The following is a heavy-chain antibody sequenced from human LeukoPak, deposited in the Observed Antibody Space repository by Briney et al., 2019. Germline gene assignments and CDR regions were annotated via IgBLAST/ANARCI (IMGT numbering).Heavy chain of an antibody. V-gene: IGHV4-59*01. CDR1: GVSISTYS. J-gene: IGHJ4*02. CDR2: ISYSGST. Sequence: PSETLSLTCTVSGVSISTYSWSWIRQPPGKGLEWIGYISYSGSTSYNPSLRSRVTISVDTSKNQFSLKLSSVTAADTAAYYCAREIAAADGPLDYWGQGTLVTVSP. CDR3: AREIAAADGPLDY. D-gene: IGHD6-13*01.